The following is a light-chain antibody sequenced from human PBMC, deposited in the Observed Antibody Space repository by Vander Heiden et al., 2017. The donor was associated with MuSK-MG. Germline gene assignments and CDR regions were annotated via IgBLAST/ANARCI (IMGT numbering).Light chain of an antibody. V-gene: IGKV1-39*01. CDR2: AAS. CDR1: QSISTY. CDR3: HVIDSTPNT. Sequence: DIQMTQSPSSLSASVGDSVTITCRASQSISTYLNWYQQKPGKAPKLLIYAASSLQSGVPSTFSGSASGTDFTLTISRLQPEHIATYYCHVIDSTPNTFGQGTKLDIK. J-gene: IGKJ2*01.